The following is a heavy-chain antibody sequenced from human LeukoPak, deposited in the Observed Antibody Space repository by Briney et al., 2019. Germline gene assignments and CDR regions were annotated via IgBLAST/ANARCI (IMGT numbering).Heavy chain of an antibody. CDR3: ARHAVYFGSGNRAFDI. CDR1: GYTFTTSW. Sequence: GESLKISCQGFGYTFTTSWIGWVLQLPGKGLECMGIIYPGDSDTRYSPSFQGQVTITADKSITTAYLQWSSLKASDTAMYYCARHAVYFGSGNRAFDIWGQGTMVTVSS. V-gene: IGHV5-51*01. CDR2: IYPGDSDT. D-gene: IGHD3-10*01. J-gene: IGHJ3*02.